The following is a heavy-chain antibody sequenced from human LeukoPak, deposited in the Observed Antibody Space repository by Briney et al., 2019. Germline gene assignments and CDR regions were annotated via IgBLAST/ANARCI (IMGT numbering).Heavy chain of an antibody. Sequence: PGGSLRLSCAASGFTFSSYSMNWVRQAPGKGLEWVSSISSSSSYIYYADSVKGRFTISRDNAKNSLYLQMSSLRAEDTAVYYCARDRDPLYYYDSSGYENNWFDPWGQGTLVTVSS. CDR2: ISSSSSYI. D-gene: IGHD3-22*01. CDR1: GFTFSSYS. J-gene: IGHJ5*02. CDR3: ARDRDPLYYYDSSGYENNWFDP. V-gene: IGHV3-21*01.